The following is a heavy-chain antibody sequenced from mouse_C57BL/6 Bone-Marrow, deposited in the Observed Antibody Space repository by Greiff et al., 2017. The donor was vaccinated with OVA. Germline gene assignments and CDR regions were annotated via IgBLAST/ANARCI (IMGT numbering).Heavy chain of an antibody. V-gene: IGHV2-5*01. CDR3: AKTGGYYYGSSYFFFAY. D-gene: IGHD1-1*01. J-gene: IGHJ3*01. Sequence: VQLQQSGPGLVQPSQSLSITCTVSGFSLTSYGVHWVRQSPGKGLEWLGVIWRGGSTDYNAAFMSRLSITKDNSKSQVFFKMNSLQADDTAIYYCAKTGGYYYGSSYFFFAYWGQGTLVTVSA. CDR2: IWRGGST. CDR1: GFSLTSYG.